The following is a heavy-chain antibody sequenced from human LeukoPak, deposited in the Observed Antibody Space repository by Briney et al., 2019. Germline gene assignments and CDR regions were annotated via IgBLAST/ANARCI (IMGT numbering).Heavy chain of an antibody. CDR2: ISWNSGSI. V-gene: IGHV3-9*01. CDR3: AKDLGDYYGMDV. CDR1: GFTFDDYA. Sequence: GGSLRLSCAASGFTFDDYAMHWVRQAPGKGLEWVSGISWNSGSIGYADSVKGRFTISRDNAKNSLYLQMNSLRAEDTALYYSAKDLGDYYGMDVWGQGTTVTVSS. J-gene: IGHJ6*02.